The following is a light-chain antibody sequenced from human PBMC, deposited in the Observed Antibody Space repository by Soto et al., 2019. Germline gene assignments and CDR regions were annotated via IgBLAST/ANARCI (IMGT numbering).Light chain of an antibody. Sequence: DIQMTQSPSTLPASVGYRVTITCRASQSISNSLAWYQQKPGTAPKLLIYHVSNLETGVPSRFSGSGSGTDFTFTIRSLPPEDSETYYCQQSDNAPITFGQGTRLEIK. CDR1: QSISNS. CDR2: HVS. J-gene: IGKJ5*01. V-gene: IGKV1-33*01. CDR3: QQSDNAPIT.